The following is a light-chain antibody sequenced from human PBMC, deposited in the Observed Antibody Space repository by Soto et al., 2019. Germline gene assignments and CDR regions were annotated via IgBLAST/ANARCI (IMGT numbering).Light chain of an antibody. J-gene: IGKJ2*01. CDR3: HQYGSSPPYT. CDR2: GSS. V-gene: IGKV3-20*01. CDR1: QSIINNY. Sequence: EVVLTQSPGTLSLSPGERATLSCRASQSIINNYLAWYQQRPGQAPRILIYGSSDRATGIPGRFSGSGSGTDFTLTISRLEPEDFAVYYCHQYGSSPPYTFGQGTKVEI.